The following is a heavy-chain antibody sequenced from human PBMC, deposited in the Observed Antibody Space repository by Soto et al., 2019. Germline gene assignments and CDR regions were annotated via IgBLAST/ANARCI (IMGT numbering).Heavy chain of an antibody. V-gene: IGHV3-9*01. CDR3: AKALSVLRFLEWSLDY. CDR1: GFTFDDYA. Sequence: EVQLVESGGGLVQPGRSLRLSCAASGFTFDDYAMHWVRQAPGKGLEWVSGISWNSGSTYYADSVKGRFTISRDNSKNTLYLQMNSLRAEDTAVYYCAKALSVLRFLEWSLDYWGQRTLVTVSS. CDR2: ISWNSGST. J-gene: IGHJ4*02. D-gene: IGHD3-3*01.